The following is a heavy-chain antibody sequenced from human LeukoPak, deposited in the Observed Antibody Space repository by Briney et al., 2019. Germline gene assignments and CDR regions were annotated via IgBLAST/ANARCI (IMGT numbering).Heavy chain of an antibody. J-gene: IGHJ4*02. CDR2: INPNSGGT. Sequence: EASVKVSCKASGYTFTGYYMHWVRQAPGQGLEWMGWINPNSGGTNYAQKFQGRVTMTRDTSISTAYMELSRLRSDDTAVYYCARGPQYYYGSGSYYCRHWGQGTLVTVSS. CDR3: ARGPQYYYGSGSYYCRH. V-gene: IGHV1-2*02. D-gene: IGHD3-10*01. CDR1: GYTFTGYY.